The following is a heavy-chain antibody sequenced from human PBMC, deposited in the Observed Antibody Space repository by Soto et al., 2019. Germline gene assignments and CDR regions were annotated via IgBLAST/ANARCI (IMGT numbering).Heavy chain of an antibody. CDR3: AREGAFTVTTRYLDY. CDR2: IFYSGST. Sequence: QVQLQESGPGLVKPSQTLSLTCTVSGGSISSGDYYWSWIRQPPGKGLEWIGYIFYSGSTYYNPSLKSRVTISVDTSKNQFSLKLSSVTAADTAVYYCAREGAFTVTTRYLDYWGQGTLVTVSS. J-gene: IGHJ4*02. CDR1: GGSISSGDYY. D-gene: IGHD4-17*01. V-gene: IGHV4-30-4*01.